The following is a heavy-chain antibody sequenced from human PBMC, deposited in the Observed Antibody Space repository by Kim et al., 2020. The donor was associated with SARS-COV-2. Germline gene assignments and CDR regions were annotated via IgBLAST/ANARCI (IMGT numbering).Heavy chain of an antibody. CDR2: IDAGSYNT. J-gene: IGHJ4*02. CDR3: GRSKYGLVTIDY. V-gene: IGHV3-23*01. Sequence: GGSLRLSCAASGFTFSTYAMSWVRQVPGKGLEWVSSIDAGSYNTYYADSVKGRLTISRDNSKNTLFLQMSSLRAADTAVYYCGRSKYGLVTIDYWGQGTL. CDR1: GFTFSTYA. D-gene: IGHD5-18*01.